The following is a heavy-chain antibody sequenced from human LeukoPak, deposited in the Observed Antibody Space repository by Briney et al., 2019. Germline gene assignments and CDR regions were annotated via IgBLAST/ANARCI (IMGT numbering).Heavy chain of an antibody. CDR2: INHSGST. CDR3: AKSNGYGLIDI. D-gene: IGHD3-22*01. J-gene: IGHJ3*02. Sequence: SETLSFTCAVYGGSFIGFHWNWIRQPPGKGLEWIGDINHSGSTNYNPSLTSRVTISVDPSKNQFSLNLSSVTAADTAVYYCAKSNGYGLIDIWGQGTMVTVSS. CDR1: GGSFIGFH. V-gene: IGHV4-34*01.